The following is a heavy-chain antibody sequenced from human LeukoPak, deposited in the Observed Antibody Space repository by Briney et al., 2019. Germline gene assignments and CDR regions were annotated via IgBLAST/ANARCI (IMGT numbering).Heavy chain of an antibody. CDR2: ILSKTSGGTT. Sequence: GGSLRLSCAASGFSFSNAWMNWVRQAPGKGLEWVGRILSKTSGGTTDYATPVKGRFTISRDDSKNMLYLHMNSLQIEDTAVYYCADYYASGSYPPWGQGTLVTVSS. J-gene: IGHJ5*02. CDR1: GFSFSNAW. V-gene: IGHV3-15*07. D-gene: IGHD3-10*01. CDR3: ADYYASGSYPP.